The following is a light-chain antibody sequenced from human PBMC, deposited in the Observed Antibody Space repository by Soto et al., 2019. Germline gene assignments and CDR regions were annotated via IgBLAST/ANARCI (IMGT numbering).Light chain of an antibody. CDR3: QQYNDWWT. CDR2: GAS. J-gene: IGKJ1*01. V-gene: IGKV3-15*01. CDR1: QSVSNN. Sequence: EIVMTQSPDTLSVSPGERATLSCRASQSVSNNLARYHQKPGQAPRLLIFGASTRATGIPARFSGSGSGTEFTLTISSLQSEDFAVYYCQQYNDWWTFGQGTKVEIK.